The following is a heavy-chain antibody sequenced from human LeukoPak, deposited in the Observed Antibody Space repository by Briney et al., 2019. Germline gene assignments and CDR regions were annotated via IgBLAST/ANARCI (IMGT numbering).Heavy chain of an antibody. D-gene: IGHD3-22*01. J-gene: IGHJ6*02. CDR1: GGPFSRYP. CDR3: ARDPHDTGSYYYGMDV. Sequence: SVQFSCKSSGGPFSRYPITCGRPAPGQGLEWMGRIIPILGITNYAQKFQGRVTITADKSTSTAYMELSSLRSEDTAVYYCARDPHDTGSYYYGMDVWGQGTTVTVSS. V-gene: IGHV1-69*04. CDR2: IIPILGIT.